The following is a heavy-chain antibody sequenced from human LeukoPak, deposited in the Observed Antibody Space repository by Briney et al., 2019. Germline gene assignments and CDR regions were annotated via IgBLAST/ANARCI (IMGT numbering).Heavy chain of an antibody. CDR3: AKSVRIVVVPAATPPLDY. J-gene: IGHJ4*02. CDR1: GFTFSSNA. Sequence: GGSLRLSCAASGFTFSSNAMSWVRQAPGKGLEWVSAISGSGGSTYYADSVKGRFTISRDNSKNTLYLQMNSLRAEDTAVYYCAKSVRIVVVPAATPPLDYWGQGTLVTVSS. CDR2: ISGSGGST. V-gene: IGHV3-23*01. D-gene: IGHD2-2*01.